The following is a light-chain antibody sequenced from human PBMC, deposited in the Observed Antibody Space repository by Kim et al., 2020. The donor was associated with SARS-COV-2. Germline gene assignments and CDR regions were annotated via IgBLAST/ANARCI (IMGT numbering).Light chain of an antibody. CDR2: AAS. J-gene: IGKJ2*01. CDR3: QQCGGAPEYT. CDR1: QTANSRY. Sequence: EIVLTQSPGALSLSPGEGATLSCRASQTANSRYLAWYQHKPGQAPSLLIYAASSRATGIPESFSGSVSGTDFTLTINRLEPEDFAVYYCQQCGGAPEYTFGQGNRLEI. V-gene: IGKV3-20*01.